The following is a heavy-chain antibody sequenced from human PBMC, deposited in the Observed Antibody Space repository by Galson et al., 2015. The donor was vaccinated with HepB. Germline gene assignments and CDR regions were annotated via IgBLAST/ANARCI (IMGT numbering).Heavy chain of an antibody. D-gene: IGHD6-13*01. CDR2: ISSSSSYT. V-gene: IGHV3-11*06. J-gene: IGHJ4*02. CDR1: GFTFSDYY. CDR3: ASGYSSSWYCNF. Sequence: SLRLSCAASGFTFSDYYMSWIRQAPGKGLEWVSYISSSSSYTNYADSVKGRFTISRDNAKNSLYLQMNSLRAEDTAVYYCASGYSSSWYCNFWGQGTLVTVSS.